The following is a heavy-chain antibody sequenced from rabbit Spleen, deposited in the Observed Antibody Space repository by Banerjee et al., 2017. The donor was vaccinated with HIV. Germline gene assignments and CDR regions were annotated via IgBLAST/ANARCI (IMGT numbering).Heavy chain of an antibody. CDR3: TRDDGSGHYIDGYFNL. CDR2: IAAGVSGTT. CDR1: GFSFTYIDY. Sequence: QSLEESGGDLVKPGASLTLTCTASGFSFTYIDYLCWVRQPPGKGPEWIACIAAGVSGTTYYATWAKGRFTISRTSSTTVTLQVTSLTAADTATYFCTRDDGSGHYIDGYFNLWGPGTLVTVS. J-gene: IGHJ4*01. D-gene: IGHD1-1*01. V-gene: IGHV1S40*01.